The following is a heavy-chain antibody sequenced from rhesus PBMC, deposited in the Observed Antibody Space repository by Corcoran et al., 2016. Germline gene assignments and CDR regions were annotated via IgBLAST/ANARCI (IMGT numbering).Heavy chain of an antibody. CDR3: ARVSAVENYFDY. CDR2: IYGGSGST. CDR1: GYSISSGYG. D-gene: IGHD4-29*01. J-gene: IGHJ4*01. V-gene: IGHV4-127*01. Sequence: QVQLQESGPGLVKPSETLSLTCAVSGYSISSGYGWGWIRQPPGKGLEWIGQIYGGSGSTYTTPSLKSRVTVSKDTSKNKFSLKLSSVTAADTAVYYCARVSAVENYFDYWGQGVLVTVSS.